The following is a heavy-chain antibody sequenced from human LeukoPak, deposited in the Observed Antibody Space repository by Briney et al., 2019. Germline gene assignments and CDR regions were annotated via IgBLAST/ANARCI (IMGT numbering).Heavy chain of an antibody. D-gene: IGHD1-1*01. CDR2: IYTSGTT. V-gene: IGHV4-61*02. CDR3: AKEGWNDYYFDY. CDR1: GGSISGSSYY. Sequence: SETLSLTCTVSGGSISGSSYYWSWIRQPAGKGQEWIGRIYTSGTTNYNPSLKSRVTISVDTSKNQVSLKLSSVTAADTAVYYCAKEGWNDYYFDYWGQGTLVTVSS. J-gene: IGHJ4*02.